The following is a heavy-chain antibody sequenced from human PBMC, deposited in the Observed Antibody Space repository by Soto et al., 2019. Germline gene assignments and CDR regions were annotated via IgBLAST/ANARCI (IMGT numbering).Heavy chain of an antibody. CDR2: ISGSGDST. D-gene: IGHD6-19*01. V-gene: IGHV3-23*01. Sequence: SLRLSCAASGFTFSSYAMSWVRQAPGKGLEWVSGISGSGDSTYYADSVKGRFTISRDNSKNTLYLQMNSLRAEDTAVYYCAKDHGYSSGWYSEYYFDYWGQGTLVTVSS. CDR1: GFTFSSYA. CDR3: AKDHGYSSGWYSEYYFDY. J-gene: IGHJ4*02.